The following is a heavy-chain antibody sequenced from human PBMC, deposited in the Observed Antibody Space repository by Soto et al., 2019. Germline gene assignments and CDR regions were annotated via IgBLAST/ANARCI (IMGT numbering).Heavy chain of an antibody. CDR2: ISDSGGDT. V-gene: IGHV3-23*01. CDR1: GFTFPKYA. CDR3: ARGSKESYPGSRLFDF. D-gene: IGHD3-10*01. Sequence: SGFTFPKYAISWVRQAPGEGLEWVSMISDSGGDTKYADSGRGRFTISRDNSKNTLYLQMSSLRADDSAVYYCARGSKESYPGSRLFDFWGRGTLVTVSS. J-gene: IGHJ4*01.